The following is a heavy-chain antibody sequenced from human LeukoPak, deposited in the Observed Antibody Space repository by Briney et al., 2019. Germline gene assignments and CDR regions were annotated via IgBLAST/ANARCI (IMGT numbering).Heavy chain of an antibody. CDR1: GFTFSSYA. Sequence: GGSLRLSCEASGFTFSSYAMSWVRQAPGKGLEWVSAISGSGVTTHYAGSMKGRFSISRDNSKNTLYLQMNSLRAEDTALYYCAKKVVVGATSPYSDFQDWGQGTLVTVSS. D-gene: IGHD1-26*01. J-gene: IGHJ1*01. CDR3: AKKVVVGATSPYSDFQD. V-gene: IGHV3-23*01. CDR2: ISGSGVTT.